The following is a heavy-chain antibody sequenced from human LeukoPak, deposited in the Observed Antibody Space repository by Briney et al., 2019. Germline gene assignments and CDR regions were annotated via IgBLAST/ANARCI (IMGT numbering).Heavy chain of an antibody. CDR1: GFTYSSYS. CDR2: ISSSSSYI. V-gene: IGHV3-21*01. CDR3: ARDPDPRRTFGQLDY. Sequence: GGSLRLXCAASGFTYSSYSMNWVRQAPGKGLEWVSSISSSSSYIYYADSVKGRFTISRDNAKNSLYLQMNSLRAEDTAVYYCARDPDPRRTFGQLDYWGQGTLVTVSS. D-gene: IGHD3/OR15-3a*01. J-gene: IGHJ4*02.